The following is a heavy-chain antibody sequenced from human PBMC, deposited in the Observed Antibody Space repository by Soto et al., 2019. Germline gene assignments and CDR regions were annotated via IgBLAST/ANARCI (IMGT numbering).Heavy chain of an antibody. J-gene: IGHJ6*02. CDR2: INPSGGST. Sequence: ASVKVSCKASGYTFTSYYMHWVRQAPGQGLEWMGIINPSGGSTSYAQKFQGRVTMTRDTSTSTVYMELSSLRSEDTAVYYCASVNCSSTSCLYYYYGMDVWGQGTTVTAP. CDR3: ASVNCSSTSCLYYYYGMDV. V-gene: IGHV1-46*01. D-gene: IGHD2-2*01. CDR1: GYTFTSYY.